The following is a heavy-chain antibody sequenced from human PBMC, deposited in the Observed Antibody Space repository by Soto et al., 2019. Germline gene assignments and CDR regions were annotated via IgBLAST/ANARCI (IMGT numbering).Heavy chain of an antibody. CDR3: ARPPGSCNSIGCWSAFAI. Sequence: QVQLVQSGAEVKKPGASVKVSCKASGYTFTSYGIHWVRQAPGQRLEWMGWINAGTGDTRSSEKFQGRVTITRDTSVTTAYMELSSLRSEDTAVYYCARPPGSCNSIGCWSAFAIWGQGTMVTVSS. J-gene: IGHJ3*02. CDR2: INAGTGDT. D-gene: IGHD2-15*01. V-gene: IGHV1-3*01. CDR1: GYTFTSYG.